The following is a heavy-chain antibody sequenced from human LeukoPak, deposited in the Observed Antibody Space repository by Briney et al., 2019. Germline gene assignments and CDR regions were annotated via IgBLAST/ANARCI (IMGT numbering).Heavy chain of an antibody. CDR2: ILGSGGST. Sequence: GASLRLSCAASGFTFSNYAMSWVRQAPGKGLEWVSAILGSGGSTYYADSVKGRFTVSRDNSKSTLYLQMNSLRAEDTALYYCAKWGDYDVLTGYYVPDYWGQGTLVTVSP. CDR3: AKWGDYDVLTGYYVPDY. J-gene: IGHJ4*02. CDR1: GFTFSNYA. V-gene: IGHV3-23*01. D-gene: IGHD3-9*01.